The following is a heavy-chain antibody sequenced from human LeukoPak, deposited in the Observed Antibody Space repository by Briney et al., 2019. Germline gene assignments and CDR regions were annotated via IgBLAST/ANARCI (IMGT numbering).Heavy chain of an antibody. J-gene: IGHJ4*02. CDR1: GYTFTGYY. V-gene: IGHV1-2*02. CDR3: ARDRPPRGRGYSYGYDFDY. D-gene: IGHD5-18*01. Sequence: ASVKVSCKASGYTFTGYYMHWVRQAPGQGLEWMGWINPNSGGTNYAQKFQGRVTMTRDTSISTAYMELSRLRSDDTAVYYCARDRPPRGRGYSYGYDFDYWGQGTLVTVSS. CDR2: INPNSGGT.